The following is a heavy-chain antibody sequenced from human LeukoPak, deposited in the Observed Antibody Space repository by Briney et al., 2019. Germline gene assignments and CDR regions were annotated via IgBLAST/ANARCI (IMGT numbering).Heavy chain of an antibody. D-gene: IGHD3-10*01. CDR2: IYYSGST. J-gene: IGHJ5*02. CDR3: ARAGITVVRGGRLNWFDP. V-gene: IGHV4-59*01. Sequence: SETLSLTCTVSGGSISSYHWSWNRQPPGKGLEWIGYIYYSGSTNYNPSLKSRVNISVDTSKNRFSMKLSSVTAADTAVYYCARAGITVVRGGRLNWFDPWGQGTLVTVSS. CDR1: GGSISSYH.